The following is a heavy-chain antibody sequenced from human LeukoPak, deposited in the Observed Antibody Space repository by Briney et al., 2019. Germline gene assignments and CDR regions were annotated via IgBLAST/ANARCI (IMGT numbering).Heavy chain of an antibody. CDR2: FDPEDGET. Sequence: ASVKVSCKVSGYTLTELSMHWVRQAPGKGLEWMGGFDPEDGETIYAQKFQGRVTMTRDMSTSTVYMELSSLRSEDTAVYYCARAPPYYYYMDVWGKGTTVTVSS. V-gene: IGHV1-24*01. J-gene: IGHJ6*03. CDR1: GYTLTELS. CDR3: ARAPPYYYYMDV.